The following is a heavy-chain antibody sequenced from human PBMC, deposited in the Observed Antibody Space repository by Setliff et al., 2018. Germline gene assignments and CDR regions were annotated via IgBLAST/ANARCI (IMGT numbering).Heavy chain of an antibody. J-gene: IGHJ4*02. Sequence: AGGSLRLSCAASGFTFGDHFMDWVRQPPGKGLEWVGRIKNKVNTFSTQYAASVNGSFSIARDDSKSSLYLQMNSLKSEDTAVYYCARVGYCDGPTCYPFDYWGPGTLVTVSS. CDR3: ARVGYCDGPTCYPFDY. D-gene: IGHD2-2*01. CDR1: GFTFGDHF. V-gene: IGHV3-72*01. CDR2: IKNKVNTFST.